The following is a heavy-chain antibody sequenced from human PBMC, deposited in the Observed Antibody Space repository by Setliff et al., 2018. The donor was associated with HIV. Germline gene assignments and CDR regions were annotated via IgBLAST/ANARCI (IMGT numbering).Heavy chain of an antibody. CDR3: ARDVDTAMVRDDAFDI. Sequence: ASVKVSCKASGYTFTSYGISWVRQAPGQGLEWMGWISAYNGNTNYAQKLQGRVTMTTDTSTSTAYMELRSLRSDDTAVYYCARDVDTAMVRDDAFDIWGQGTRVTVSS. J-gene: IGHJ3*02. CDR1: GYTFTSYG. D-gene: IGHD5-18*01. CDR2: ISAYNGNT. V-gene: IGHV1-18*01.